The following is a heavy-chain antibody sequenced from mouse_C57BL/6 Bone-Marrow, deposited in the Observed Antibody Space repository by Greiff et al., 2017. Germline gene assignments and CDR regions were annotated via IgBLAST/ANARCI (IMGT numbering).Heavy chain of an antibody. CDR2: IHPNSGST. Sequence: QVQLQQSGAELVKPGASVKLSCKASGYTFTSYWMHWVKQRPGQGLEWIGMIHPNSGSTNYNEKFKSKATLTVDKSSSTAYMQLSSLTSEDSAVYYWARRVLGYYGSSYPDYWGQGTTLTVSS. CDR3: ARRVLGYYGSSYPDY. D-gene: IGHD1-1*01. J-gene: IGHJ2*01. V-gene: IGHV1-64*01. CDR1: GYTFTSYW.